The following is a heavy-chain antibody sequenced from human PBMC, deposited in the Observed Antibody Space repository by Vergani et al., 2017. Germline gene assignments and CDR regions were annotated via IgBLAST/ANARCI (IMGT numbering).Heavy chain of an antibody. J-gene: IGHJ4*02. D-gene: IGHD2-2*01. V-gene: IGHV4-34*01. CDR1: GGSFSGYY. CDR2: INHSGST. Sequence: QVQLQQWGAGLLKPSETLSLTCAVYGGSFSGYYWSWIRQPPGKGLEWIGEINHSGSTNYNPSLKSRVTISVDTSKNQFSLKLSSVTAADTAVYYCARARGRYCSSTSCYANGEADYWGQGTLVTVSS. CDR3: ARARGRYCSSTSCYANGEADY.